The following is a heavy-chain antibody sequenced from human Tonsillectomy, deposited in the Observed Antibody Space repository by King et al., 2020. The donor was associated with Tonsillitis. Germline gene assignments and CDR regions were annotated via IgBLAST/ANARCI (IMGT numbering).Heavy chain of an antibody. V-gene: IGHV3-66*01. CDR1: GFTVSENY. D-gene: IGHD4-17*01. J-gene: IGHJ6*03. CDR2: IYSGGST. CDR3: AGTTPNKRHYYYYMDV. Sequence: VQLVESGGGLVQPGGSLRLSCAASGFTVSENYMNWVRQAPGKGLEWVSVIYSGGSTYYADSVKGRFTFSRDNSKNTLYLQMNSLRAEDTAVYYCAGTTPNKRHYYYYMDVWGKGTTGTVSS.